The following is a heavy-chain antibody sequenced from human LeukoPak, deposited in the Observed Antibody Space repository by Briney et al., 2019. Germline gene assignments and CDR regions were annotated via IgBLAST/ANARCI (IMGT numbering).Heavy chain of an antibody. CDR2: ISTSGDTT. CDR1: GFTFSTYA. Sequence: GGSLRLSCAASGFTFSTYAMHWVRQAPGKGLEWVSIISTSGDTTYYAGSVKGQFTISRDNSKNTLFLQMNSLRAEDTAVYYCARGSPLSYYFDYWGQGTLVTVSS. V-gene: IGHV3-23*01. J-gene: IGHJ4*02. D-gene: IGHD2/OR15-2a*01. CDR3: ARGSPLSYYFDY.